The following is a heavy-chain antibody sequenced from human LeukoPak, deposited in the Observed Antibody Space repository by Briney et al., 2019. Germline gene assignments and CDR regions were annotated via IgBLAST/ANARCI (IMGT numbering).Heavy chain of an antibody. V-gene: IGHV4-59*01. J-gene: IGHJ6*02. CDR3: ARDLGVGDPEGYYYYYYGMDV. CDR1: GGSISSYY. D-gene: IGHD3-16*01. Sequence: SETLSLTCTVSGGSISSYYWSWVRQPPGKGLEWIGYIYYSGSTNYNPSLKSRVTMSVDTSKNQFSLKLSSVTAADTAVYYCARDLGVGDPEGYYYYYYGMDVWGQGTTVTVSS. CDR2: IYYSGST.